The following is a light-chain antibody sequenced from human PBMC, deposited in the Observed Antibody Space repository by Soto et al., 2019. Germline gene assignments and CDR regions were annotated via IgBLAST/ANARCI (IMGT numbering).Light chain of an antibody. CDR2: GNN. V-gene: IGLV1-40*01. Sequence: QAVVTQPPSVSGAPGQRVTISCTGSSSNIGAGYDVHWYQQLPGTAPKLLIYGNNNRPSGVPDRFSGSKSGTSASLAITGLQAEDEADYYGQSYDRSLSGWVFGGGTKLTVL. CDR1: SSNIGAGYD. J-gene: IGLJ3*02. CDR3: QSYDRSLSGWV.